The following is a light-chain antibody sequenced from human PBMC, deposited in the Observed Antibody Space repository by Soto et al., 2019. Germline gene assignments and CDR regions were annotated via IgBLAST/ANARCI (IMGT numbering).Light chain of an antibody. CDR2: KAS. Sequence: DIQMTQSPSTLSASVGDRVTITCRASQSISSWLAWYQQKPGKAPKLLIYKASSLESGAPSRFSGSGSATEFTLTITSLQPDDFATYYCQQYDSFSWTFGQGTKVDIK. CDR1: QSISSW. V-gene: IGKV1-5*03. CDR3: QQYDSFSWT. J-gene: IGKJ1*01.